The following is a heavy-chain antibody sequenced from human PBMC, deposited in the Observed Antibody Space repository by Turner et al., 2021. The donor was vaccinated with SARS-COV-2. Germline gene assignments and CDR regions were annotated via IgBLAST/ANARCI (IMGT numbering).Heavy chain of an antibody. Sequence: QVQLVQSGAAVKKPGASVKVSCKASGYTFTSYDINGVRQATGKGLEWMGWMNPNSGNTGYAQKFQGRVTMTRNTSISTAYMELSSLRSEDTAVYYCARTFTAMVRVDYWGQGTLVTVSS. J-gene: IGHJ4*02. CDR3: ARTFTAMVRVDY. V-gene: IGHV1-8*01. CDR1: GYTFTSYD. D-gene: IGHD5-18*01. CDR2: MNPNSGNT.